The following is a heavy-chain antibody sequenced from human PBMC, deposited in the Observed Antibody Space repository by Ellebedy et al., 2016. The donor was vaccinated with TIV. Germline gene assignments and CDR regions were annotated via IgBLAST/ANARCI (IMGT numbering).Heavy chain of an antibody. Sequence: PGGSLRLSCAVSGFTFSNAWMSWVRQAPGKGLEWVGRIKSEANGGTTDYAAPVKDRFTISRDDSKNTLYLQMNSLKTEDTAVYYCTNRGAYYSATSGYYYVDYWGQGTLVTVSS. CDR2: IKSEANGGTT. D-gene: IGHD3-22*01. V-gene: IGHV3-15*01. J-gene: IGHJ4*02. CDR3: TNRGAYYSATSGYYYVDY. CDR1: GFTFSNAW.